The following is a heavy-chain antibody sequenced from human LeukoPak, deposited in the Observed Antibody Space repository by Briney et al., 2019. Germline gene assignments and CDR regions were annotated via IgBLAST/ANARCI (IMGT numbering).Heavy chain of an antibody. CDR1: SGSMSDYS. Sequence: SETLSLTCSVSSGSMSDYSLTWIRQPAGKGLQWIGHIDTSGDINYNPSLKSRVSLSLDRSKNHFSLEVISVTDADTAVYYCARAASGDSVYYGSGRRYPYYNIDVWGKGTTVTISS. CDR2: IDTSGDI. V-gene: IGHV4-4*07. J-gene: IGHJ6*03. CDR3: ARAASGDSVYYGSGRRYPYYNIDV. D-gene: IGHD3-10*01.